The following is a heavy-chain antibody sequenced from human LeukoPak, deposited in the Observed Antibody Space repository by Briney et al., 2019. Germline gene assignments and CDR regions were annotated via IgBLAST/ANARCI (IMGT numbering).Heavy chain of an antibody. CDR2: ISSSGSTI. CDR1: GFTFSDYY. Sequence: GGSLRLSCAASGFTFSDYYMSWIRQAPGKGLEWVSYISSSGSTIYYADSVKGRFTISRDNSKNTLYLQMNSLRAEDTAVYYCAKGLYYYDSTGYPGWGQGTLVTVSS. J-gene: IGHJ4*02. CDR3: AKGLYYYDSTGYPG. V-gene: IGHV3-11*04. D-gene: IGHD3-22*01.